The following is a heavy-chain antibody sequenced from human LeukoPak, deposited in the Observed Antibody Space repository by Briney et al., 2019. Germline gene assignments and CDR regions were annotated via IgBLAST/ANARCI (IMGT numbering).Heavy chain of an antibody. CDR3: AREDYDILTGYQ. CDR2: IYYSGST. V-gene: IGHV4-59*01. Sequence: SETLSLTCIVSGGSISSDYWNWIRQPPGKGLEWIGYIYYSGSTNYNPSLKSRVTISVDTSKNQFSLKLSSVTAADTAVYYCAREDYDILTGYQWGQGTLVTVSS. CDR1: GGSISSDY. J-gene: IGHJ4*02. D-gene: IGHD3-9*01.